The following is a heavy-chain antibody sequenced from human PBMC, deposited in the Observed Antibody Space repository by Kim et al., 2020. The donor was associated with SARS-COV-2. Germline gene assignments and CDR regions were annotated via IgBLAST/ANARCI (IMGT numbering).Heavy chain of an antibody. Sequence: SVKGRFTISRDNSKNTLYLKMNSLRAEDTAVYYCAKGVPGDYGDYGMVDYWGQGTLVTVSS. CDR3: AKGVPGDYGDYGMVDY. J-gene: IGHJ4*02. D-gene: IGHD4-17*01. V-gene: IGHV3-23*01.